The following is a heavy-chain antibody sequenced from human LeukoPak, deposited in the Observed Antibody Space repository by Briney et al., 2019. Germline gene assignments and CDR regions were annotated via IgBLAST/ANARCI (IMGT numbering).Heavy chain of an antibody. D-gene: IGHD3-10*01. Sequence: PGGSLRLSCAASGFTFSNYAMSWVRQAPGKGLEWVSGISVSGGSTHYADSVKGRFTISRDNSKNTLYLQMISLRAEDTAVYYCAKAVRVTMVRGTIDYWGQGTLVTVSS. CDR1: GFTFSNYA. V-gene: IGHV3-23*01. CDR3: AKAVRVTMVRGTIDY. CDR2: ISVSGGST. J-gene: IGHJ4*02.